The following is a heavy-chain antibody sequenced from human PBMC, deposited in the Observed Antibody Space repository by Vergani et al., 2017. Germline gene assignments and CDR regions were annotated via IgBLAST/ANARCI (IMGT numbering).Heavy chain of an antibody. J-gene: IGHJ4*02. CDR1: GGSISSGGYY. CDR3: ARGDYSSQSIDY. Sequence: QVQLQESGPGLVKPSQTLSLTCTVSGGSISSGGYYWSWIRQHPGKGLEWIGYIYYSGSTNYNPSLKSRVTISVDTSKNQFSLKLSSVTAADTAVYYCARGDYSSQSIDYWGQGTLVTVS. D-gene: IGHD2-15*01. CDR2: IYYSGST. V-gene: IGHV4-31*03.